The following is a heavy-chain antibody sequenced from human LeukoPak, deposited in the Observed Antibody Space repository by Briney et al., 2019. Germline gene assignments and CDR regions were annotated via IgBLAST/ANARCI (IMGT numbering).Heavy chain of an antibody. D-gene: IGHD6-13*01. CDR1: NYSISSGYY. V-gene: IGHV4-38-2*02. Sequence: PSETLSLTCTVSNYSISSGYYWAWIRRPPGKGLEWIGNIYHSGNTYCNPSLKSRVSLSVDTSENQFSLKLSSVTAADTAVYYCAGTYSLYDPFDIWGQGTMVTVSS. CDR3: AGTYSLYDPFDI. CDR2: IYHSGNT. J-gene: IGHJ3*02.